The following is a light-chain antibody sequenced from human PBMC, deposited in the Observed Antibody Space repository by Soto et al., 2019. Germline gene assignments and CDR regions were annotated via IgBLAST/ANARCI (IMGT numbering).Light chain of an antibody. Sequence: QSALTQPASVSGSPGQSITISCTGSSRDVGGYNYVSWYQHHPGKAPKLLIYNVSDRPSGVSIRFSGSKSGNTASLTISGLQAEDEADYYCNSYTTSSTLVFGGRTMQTVL. J-gene: IGLJ3*02. V-gene: IGLV2-14*03. CDR1: SRDVGGYNY. CDR3: NSYTTSSTLV. CDR2: NVS.